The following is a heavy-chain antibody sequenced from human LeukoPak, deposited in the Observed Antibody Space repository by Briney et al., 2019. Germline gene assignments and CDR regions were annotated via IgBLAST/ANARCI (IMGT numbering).Heavy chain of an antibody. CDR3: ATYRTSFIYWYFDL. CDR1: GGSISSYY. Sequence: SETLSLTCTVSGGSISSYYWSWIRQPPGKGLEWIGYIYYSGSTNYNPSLKSRVTISVDTSKNQFSLKLSSVTAADTAVYYCATYRTSFIYWYFDLWGRGTLVTVSS. D-gene: IGHD2-2*01. V-gene: IGHV4-59*12. CDR2: IYYSGST. J-gene: IGHJ2*01.